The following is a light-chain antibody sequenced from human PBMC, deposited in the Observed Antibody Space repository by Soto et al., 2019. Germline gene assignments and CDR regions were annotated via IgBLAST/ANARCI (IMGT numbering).Light chain of an antibody. J-gene: IGLJ1*01. V-gene: IGLV2-11*01. CDR2: DVS. CDR3: CSYAGTYTGV. CDR1: SSDVGRYSY. Sequence: QSVLTQPRSVSGSPGQSVSISCTGTSSDVGRYSYVSWYQQHPGKAPKLMIYDVSERPSGVPDRFSDPKSGNTASLTISGLQAEDEADYYCCSYAGTYTGVFGTGTKVTVL.